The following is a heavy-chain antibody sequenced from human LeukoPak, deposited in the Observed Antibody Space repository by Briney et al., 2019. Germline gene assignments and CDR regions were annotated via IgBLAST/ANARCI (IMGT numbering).Heavy chain of an antibody. Sequence: PGGSLRLSCAASGFTSSSYGMHWVRQAPGKGLEWVAVISYDGSNKYYADSVKGRFTISRDNSKNTLYLQMNSLRAEDTAVYYCALSSSWYGGFFDYWGQGTLVTVSS. CDR1: GFTSSSYG. J-gene: IGHJ4*02. V-gene: IGHV3-30*03. D-gene: IGHD6-13*01. CDR3: ALSSSWYGGFFDY. CDR2: ISYDGSNK.